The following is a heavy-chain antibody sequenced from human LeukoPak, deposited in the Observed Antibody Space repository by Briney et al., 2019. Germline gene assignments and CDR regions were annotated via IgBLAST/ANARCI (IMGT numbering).Heavy chain of an antibody. V-gene: IGHV1-2*02. CDR2: INPNSGGT. CDR1: GYTFTGYY. Sequence: ASVKVSCKASGYTFTGYYMRWVRQAPGQGLEWMGWINPNSGGTNYAQKFQGRVTMTRDTSISTAYMELSRLRSDDTAVYYCARLSSTSCCNDYWGQGTLVTVSS. CDR3: ARLSSTSCCNDY. D-gene: IGHD2-2*01. J-gene: IGHJ4*02.